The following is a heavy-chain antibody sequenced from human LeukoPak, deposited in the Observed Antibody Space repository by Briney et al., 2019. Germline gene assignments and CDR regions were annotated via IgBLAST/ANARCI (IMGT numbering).Heavy chain of an antibody. CDR3: AKGPRASIITMVRGVVKGGFDY. D-gene: IGHD3-10*01. J-gene: IGHJ4*02. CDR1: GFTFSSYA. V-gene: IGHV3-23*01. Sequence: GGSLRLSCAASGFTFSSYAMSWVRQAPEKGLEWVSAISGSGGSTYYADSVKGRFTISRDNSKNTLYLQMNSLRAEDTAVYYCAKGPRASIITMVRGVVKGGFDYWGQGTLVTVSS. CDR2: ISGSGGST.